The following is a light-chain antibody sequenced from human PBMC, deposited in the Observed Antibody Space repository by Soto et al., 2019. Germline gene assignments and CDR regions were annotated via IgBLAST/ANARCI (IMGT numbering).Light chain of an antibody. CDR1: ESISRW. CDR3: QQYKSYSPYT. Sequence: DILVTQSPSTLSASVGDRVTITCRASESISRWLAWYQQKPGQAPKPLIHRASTLATGVPSRISGSGSGTDFTLTISNLQPDDFATYYCQQYKSYSPYTFGQGTK. V-gene: IGKV1-5*03. CDR2: RAS. J-gene: IGKJ2*01.